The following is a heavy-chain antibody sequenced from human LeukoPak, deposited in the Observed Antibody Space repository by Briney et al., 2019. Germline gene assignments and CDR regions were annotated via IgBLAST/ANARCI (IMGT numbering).Heavy chain of an antibody. CDR3: ARDPVDGYYHFDY. V-gene: IGHV1-2*02. J-gene: IGHJ4*02. D-gene: IGHD1-26*01. CDR1: GYRISDSH. Sequence: ASVKVSCKAAGYRISDSHMHWVRQAPGQDPEWMGWIMSNNGGTHYAQKFQGRVTMTSDTSVSTAYFELTSLRSDDTATYYCARDPVDGYYHFDYWGQGNLVTVSP. CDR2: IMSNNGGT.